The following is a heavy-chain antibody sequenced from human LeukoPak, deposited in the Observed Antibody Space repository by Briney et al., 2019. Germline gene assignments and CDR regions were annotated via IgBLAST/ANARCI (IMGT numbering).Heavy chain of an antibody. CDR2: INHSGST. Sequence: SETLSLTCAVYGGSFSGYYWSWIRQPPGKGLEWIGEINHSGSTNYNPSLKSRVTISVDTSKNQFSLKLSSLTAADTAVYYCARGSPSGYCSSTSCYYWFDPWGQGTLVTVSS. D-gene: IGHD2-2*01. CDR3: ARGSPSGYCSSTSCYYWFDP. V-gene: IGHV4-34*01. CDR1: GGSFSGYY. J-gene: IGHJ5*02.